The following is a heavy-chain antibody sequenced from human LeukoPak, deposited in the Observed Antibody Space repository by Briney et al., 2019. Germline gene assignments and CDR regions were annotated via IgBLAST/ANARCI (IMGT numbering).Heavy chain of an antibody. Sequence: ASVKVSCKASGGTFSSYAISWVRQAPGQGLEWMGRIIPILGIANYAQKFQGRVTITADKSTSTAYMELSSLRSDDTAVYYCARMTLWSGYTYDYWGQGTLVTVSS. CDR3: ARMTLWSGYTYDY. V-gene: IGHV1-69*04. D-gene: IGHD3-3*01. J-gene: IGHJ4*02. CDR2: IIPILGIA. CDR1: GGTFSSYA.